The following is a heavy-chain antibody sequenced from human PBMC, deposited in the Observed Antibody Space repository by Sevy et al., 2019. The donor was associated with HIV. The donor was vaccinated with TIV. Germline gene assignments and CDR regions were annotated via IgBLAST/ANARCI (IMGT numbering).Heavy chain of an antibody. V-gene: IGHV3-23*01. Sequence: GGSLRLSCAASGFTFSTYAMSWVRQAPGKGLEWVSAISASGGYTYYADSVKGRFTISRDNSKNTLFLQMNSLRAGDTALYYCARPGPYTSGYPSDYWGQGTLVTVSS. D-gene: IGHD3-22*01. CDR1: GFTFSTYA. CDR2: ISASGGYT. J-gene: IGHJ4*02. CDR3: ARPGPYTSGYPSDY.